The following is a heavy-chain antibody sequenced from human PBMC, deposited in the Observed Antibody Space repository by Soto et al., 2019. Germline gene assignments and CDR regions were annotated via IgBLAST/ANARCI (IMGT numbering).Heavy chain of an antibody. CDR2: ISSSSSYI. D-gene: IGHD6-19*01. CDR1: GFTFSSYS. J-gene: IGHJ4*02. V-gene: IGHV3-21*01. Sequence: GGSLRLSCAASGFTFSSYSMNWVRQAPGKGLEWVSSISSSSSYIYYADSVKGRFTISRDNAKNSLYLQMNSLRAEDTAVYYCARDWGNVDTAMGVYSSGWYDYWGQGTLVTVSS. CDR3: ARDWGNVDTAMGVYSSGWYDY.